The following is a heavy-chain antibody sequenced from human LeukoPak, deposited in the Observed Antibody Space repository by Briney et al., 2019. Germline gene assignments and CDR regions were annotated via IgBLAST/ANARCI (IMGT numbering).Heavy chain of an antibody. CDR2: IYYSGRS. J-gene: IGHJ4*02. CDR3: ARGSVQLWLQIDY. D-gene: IGHD5-18*01. Sequence: SETLSLTCTVSGGSITTSYYYWGWVRQPPGKGLEWIATIYYSGRSYYNPSLKSRVTISIDTYKNQFSLELSSVTAADTAVYYCARGSVQLWLQIDYWGQGTLVTVSS. CDR1: GGSITTSYYY. V-gene: IGHV4-39*07.